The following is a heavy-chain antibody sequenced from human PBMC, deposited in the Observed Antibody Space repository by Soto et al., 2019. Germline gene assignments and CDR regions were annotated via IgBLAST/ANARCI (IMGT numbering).Heavy chain of an antibody. CDR1: GGSISSYY. D-gene: IGHD1-7*01. V-gene: IGHV4-59*01. CDR3: ARSEANWNYVVPHYYFDY. Sequence: SETLSLTCTVSGGSISSYYWSWIRQPPGKGLEWIGYIYYSGSTNYNPSLKSRVTISVDTSKNQFSLKLSSVTAADTAVYYCARSEANWNYVVPHYYFDYWGQGTLVTVSS. J-gene: IGHJ4*02. CDR2: IYYSGST.